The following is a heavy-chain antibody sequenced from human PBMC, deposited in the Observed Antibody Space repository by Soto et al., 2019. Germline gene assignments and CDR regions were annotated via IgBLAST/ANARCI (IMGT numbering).Heavy chain of an antibody. CDR2: INPNSGGT. V-gene: IGHV1-2*04. Sequence: QVQLVQSGAEVKKPGASVKVSCKASGYTFTGYYMHWVRQAPGQGLEWMGWINPNSGGTNYAQKCQGWVTMTRDTSISTAYMELSRLRSDDTAVYYYARNPDCSSTSCYKGWFDPWGQGTLVTVSS. J-gene: IGHJ5*02. CDR1: GYTFTGYY. D-gene: IGHD2-2*02. CDR3: ARNPDCSSTSCYKGWFDP.